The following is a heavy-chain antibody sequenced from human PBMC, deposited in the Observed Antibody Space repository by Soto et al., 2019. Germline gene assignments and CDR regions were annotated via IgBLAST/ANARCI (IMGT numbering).Heavy chain of an antibody. CDR2: INSDGSST. V-gene: IGHV3-74*01. CDR1: GFTLSNYW. CDR3: ARVSVGAYYFDY. D-gene: IGHD1-26*01. Sequence: EVQLVESGGGLVQPGGSLRLSCAASGFTLSNYWMHWVRQAPGKGLVWVSRINSDGSSTSYADSVEGRFTISRDNAKNTLYLQMDSLRAEDTAVYYCARVSVGAYYFDYWGQGTLVTVSS. J-gene: IGHJ4*02.